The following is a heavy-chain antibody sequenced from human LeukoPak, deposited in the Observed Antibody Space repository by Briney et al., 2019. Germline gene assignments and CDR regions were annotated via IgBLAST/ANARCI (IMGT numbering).Heavy chain of an antibody. CDR2: FDREDDAP. J-gene: IGHJ4*02. CDR3: ATLDSYYDSSGRPLLPD. CDR1: GYSVSELS. Sequence: ASVTVSFKVSGYSVSELSMHWVRQAPGLGLEWMGGFDREDDAPVYAQQFQGRVTMTEDTSTDTAYMELSSLRSEDTALYYCATLDSYYDSSGRPLLPDWGQGTLVTVSS. D-gene: IGHD3-22*01. V-gene: IGHV1-24*01.